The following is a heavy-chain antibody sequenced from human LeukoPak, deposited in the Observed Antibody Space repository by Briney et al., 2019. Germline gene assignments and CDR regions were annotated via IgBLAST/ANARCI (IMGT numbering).Heavy chain of an antibody. Sequence: GASVKVSCKASGYTFISYDINWVRQATGQGLEWMGWVNPNSGNTGSAQKFQGRVTMTRNTSISTTYMELSSLRSEDTAVYYCARGGSGSSWYDYWGQGTLVTVSS. J-gene: IGHJ4*02. CDR2: VNPNSGNT. CDR1: GYTFISYD. V-gene: IGHV1-8*01. D-gene: IGHD6-13*01. CDR3: ARGGSGSSWYDY.